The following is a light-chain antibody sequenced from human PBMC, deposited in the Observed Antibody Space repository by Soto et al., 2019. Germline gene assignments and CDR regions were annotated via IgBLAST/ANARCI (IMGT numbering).Light chain of an antibody. J-gene: IGKJ2*01. CDR2: GAS. CDR1: QSVSSTY. Sequence: EIVLTQSPGTLSLSPGERATLSCRASQSVSSTYLAWYQQKPGQAPRLLIYGASIRATGVPDRFSSSGSGTDFTLTISRLEPEDSAVYYCQQYGSSPYTFGHGTKLEIK. V-gene: IGKV3-20*01. CDR3: QQYGSSPYT.